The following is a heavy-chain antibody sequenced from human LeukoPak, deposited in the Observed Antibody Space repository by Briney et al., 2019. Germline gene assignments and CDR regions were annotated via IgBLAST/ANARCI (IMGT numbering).Heavy chain of an antibody. CDR3: AREEALGSGSFDY. CDR1: GGSISTYY. CDR2: IYYSGST. V-gene: IGHV4-59*01. J-gene: IGHJ4*02. D-gene: IGHD1-26*01. Sequence: KPSETLSLTCTVSGGSISTYYWSWIRQPPGKGLEWIGYIYYSGSTSYNPSLKSRVTISVDTSKNQFSLKLNSVTAADTAVYYCAREEALGSGSFDYWGQGTLVTVSS.